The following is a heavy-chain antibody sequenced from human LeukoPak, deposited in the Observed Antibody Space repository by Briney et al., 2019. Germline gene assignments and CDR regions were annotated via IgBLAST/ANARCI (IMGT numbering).Heavy chain of an antibody. J-gene: IGHJ4*02. D-gene: IGHD5-18*01. Sequence: QPGGSLRLSCAASGFTVSSNYMSWVRQAPGKGLEWVSVIYSGGSTYYADSVKGRFTISRDNSKNTLYLQMNSLRAEDTAVYYCAKHLWGGGELGLFDYWGQGTLVTVSS. V-gene: IGHV3-53*05. CDR3: AKHLWGGGELGLFDY. CDR2: IYSGGST. CDR1: GFTVSSNY.